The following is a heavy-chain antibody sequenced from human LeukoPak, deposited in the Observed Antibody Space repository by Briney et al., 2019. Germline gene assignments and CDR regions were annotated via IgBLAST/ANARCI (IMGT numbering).Heavy chain of an antibody. CDR2: ISAWNGNT. Sequence: GASVKVSCKASGYTFNRHSIIWVRQAPGQGLEWMGWISAWNGNTNYAQKLQGRVTMTTDTSTSTVYMELRSLRSDDTAVYYCARVEQWLARGTEDFWGQGTLVTVSS. V-gene: IGHV1-18*01. CDR3: ARVEQWLARGTEDF. CDR1: GYTFNRHS. J-gene: IGHJ4*02. D-gene: IGHD6-19*01.